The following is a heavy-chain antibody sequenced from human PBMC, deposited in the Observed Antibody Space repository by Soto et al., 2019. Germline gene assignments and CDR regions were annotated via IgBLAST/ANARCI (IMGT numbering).Heavy chain of an antibody. Sequence: EVQLLESGGGLVQPGGSLRLSCAASGFTFSSYAMSWVRQAPGKGLEWVSAISGSGGSTYYADSVKGRFTISRDNSKNTLYLQMNSQRAEDTAVYYCAKALASSGYYYYGMDVWGQGTTVTVSS. CDR3: AKALASSGYYYYGMDV. J-gene: IGHJ6*02. CDR2: ISGSGGST. D-gene: IGHD3-22*01. V-gene: IGHV3-23*01. CDR1: GFTFSSYA.